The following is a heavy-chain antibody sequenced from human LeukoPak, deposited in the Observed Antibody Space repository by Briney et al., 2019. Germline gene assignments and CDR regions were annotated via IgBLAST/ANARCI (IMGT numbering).Heavy chain of an antibody. J-gene: IGHJ3*02. CDR1: GFTFSNAW. V-gene: IGHV3-15*01. D-gene: IGHD2-2*01. CDR3: TTIYCSSTSCWAFDI. CDR2: IKSKTDGGTT. Sequence: GGSLRLSCAASGFTFSNAWMSWVRQAPGKGLEWVGRIKSKTDGGTTDYAAPVKGRFTISRDDSKNTLYLQMNSLKTEDTAVYYCTTIYCSSTSCWAFDIWGQGTMVTVSP.